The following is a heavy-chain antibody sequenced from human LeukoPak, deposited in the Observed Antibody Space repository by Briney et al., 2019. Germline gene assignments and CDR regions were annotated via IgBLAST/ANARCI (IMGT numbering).Heavy chain of an antibody. Sequence: PGRSVRLSCAASGFTFSSYDMHWVRQAPGKGLEWVADIWYDGSNKYYADSVKGRFTISRDNSKNTLYLQMNSLRAEDTAVYYCAREPHSYYDFWSGFTNRGAYFDYWGQGTLVTVSS. CDR2: IWYDGSNK. CDR1: GFTFSSYD. V-gene: IGHV3-33*01. J-gene: IGHJ4*02. CDR3: AREPHSYYDFWSGFTNRGAYFDY. D-gene: IGHD3-3*01.